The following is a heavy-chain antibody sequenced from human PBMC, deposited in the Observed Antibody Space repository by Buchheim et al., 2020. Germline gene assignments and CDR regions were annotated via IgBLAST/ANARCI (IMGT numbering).Heavy chain of an antibody. V-gene: IGHV3-7*01. D-gene: IGHD6-13*01. CDR3: ARDSSSWYGPEYFQH. Sequence: EVQLVESGGGLVQPGGSLRLSCAASGFTFSSYWMSWVRQAPGKGLEWVANIKQDGSEKYYVDSVKGRFTISRDNAKTLLYLQMNSLRAEDTAVYYCARDSSSWYGPEYFQHWGQGTL. J-gene: IGHJ1*01. CDR2: IKQDGSEK. CDR1: GFTFSSYW.